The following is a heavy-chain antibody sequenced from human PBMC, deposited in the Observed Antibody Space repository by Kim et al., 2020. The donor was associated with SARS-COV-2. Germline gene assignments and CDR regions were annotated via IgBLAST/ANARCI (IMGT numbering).Heavy chain of an antibody. CDR1: GGSISNHF. CDR3: ASEYSGPYPRGMDV. J-gene: IGHJ6*02. V-gene: IGHV4-4*07. Sequence: SETLSLTCTVTGGSISNHFCGWIRQPPGKGLEWIGRIFRTGRTDHNPSLKSRVALSIDTSTNQFSLNLSSVTAADTAVYYCASEYSGPYPRGMDVWGHGT. D-gene: IGHD2-15*01. CDR2: IFRTGRT.